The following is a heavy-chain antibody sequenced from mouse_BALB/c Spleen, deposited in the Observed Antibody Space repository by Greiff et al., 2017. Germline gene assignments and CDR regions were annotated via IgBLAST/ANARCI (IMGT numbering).Heavy chain of an antibody. D-gene: IGHD1-1*01. Sequence: EVQLVESGPGLVKPSQSLSLTCTVTGYSITSDYAWNWIRQFPGNKLEWMGYISYSGSTSYNPSLKSRISITRDTSKNQFFLQLNSVTTEDTATYYCARWGNYYGSPLDYWGQGTTLTVSS. CDR3: ARWGNYYGSPLDY. CDR1: GYSITSDYA. V-gene: IGHV3-2*02. J-gene: IGHJ2*01. CDR2: ISYSGST.